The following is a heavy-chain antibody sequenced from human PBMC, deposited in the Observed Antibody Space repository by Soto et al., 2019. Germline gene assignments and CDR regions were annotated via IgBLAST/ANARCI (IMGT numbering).Heavy chain of an antibody. J-gene: IGHJ6*02. CDR3: ARMRSVVTAILRYFGMDV. CDR1: GYTFTNYA. V-gene: IGHV1-3*01. Sequence: QVQLVQSGAEVMKPGASVKVSCKASGYTFTNYAMHWVRQAPGQRLEWMGWINAGNGNTKYSQKFQGGVSITRDTSASTAYMELRSLRSEDTAVYYCARMRSVVTAILRYFGMDVWGQGTTVTVSS. CDR2: INAGNGNT. D-gene: IGHD2-21*02.